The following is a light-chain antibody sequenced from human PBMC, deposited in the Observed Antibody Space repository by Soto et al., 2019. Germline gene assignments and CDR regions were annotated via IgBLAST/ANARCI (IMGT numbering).Light chain of an antibody. Sequence: QSALTQPASVSGSPGQSITISCTGTSSDIGGYNYVSWYQHHPGKAPKLMIYDVTNRPSGVSNRFSGSKSDNTASLTISGLQAEDEADYYCSSYTSSNTLFFGTGTKLTVL. J-gene: IGLJ1*01. CDR2: DVT. CDR1: SSDIGGYNY. V-gene: IGLV2-14*01. CDR3: SSYTSSNTLF.